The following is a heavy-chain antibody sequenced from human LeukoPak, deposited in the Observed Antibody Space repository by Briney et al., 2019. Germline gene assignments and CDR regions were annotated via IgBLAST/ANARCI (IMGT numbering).Heavy chain of an antibody. CDR2: INHSGST. CDR3: ARGQIDYGGNSFDY. CDR1: GGSFSGYY. J-gene: IGHJ4*02. Sequence: SETLSLTCAVYGGSFSGYYWSWIRQPPGRGLEWIGEINHSGSTNYNPSLKSRVTISVDTSKNQFSLKLSSVTAADTAVYYCARGQIDYGGNSFDYWGQGTLVTVSS. V-gene: IGHV4-34*01. D-gene: IGHD4-23*01.